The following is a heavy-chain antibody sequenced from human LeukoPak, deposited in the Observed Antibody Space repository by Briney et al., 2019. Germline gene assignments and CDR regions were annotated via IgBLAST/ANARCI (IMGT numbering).Heavy chain of an antibody. V-gene: IGHV4-34*01. D-gene: IGHD2-2*01. CDR1: GGSFSGYY. J-gene: IGHJ4*02. CDR2: INHSGST. Sequence: SETLSLTCAVYGGSFSGYYWSWIRQPPGKGLEWIGEINHSGSTNYNPSLMSRVTISVDKSKNQFSLKLSSVTATDTAVYYCARVGYCSSTSCYVPWGQGTLVTVSS. CDR3: ARVGYCSSTSCYVP.